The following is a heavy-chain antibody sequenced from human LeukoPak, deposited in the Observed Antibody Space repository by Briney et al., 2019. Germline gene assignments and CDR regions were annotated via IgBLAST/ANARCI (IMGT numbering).Heavy chain of an antibody. CDR2: IYYSGST. J-gene: IGHJ6*02. V-gene: IGHV4-59*13. Sequence: SETLSLTCTVSGGSISSYYWRWIRQPPGRGLEGIGYIYYSGSTNYTPSLKSRVIISIDTSKNQFSLKLSSVTAADTAVYYCARGGEWLRYYYYYGMDVWGQGTTVTVSS. CDR3: ARGGEWLRYYYYYGMDV. CDR1: GGSISSYY. D-gene: IGHD5-12*01.